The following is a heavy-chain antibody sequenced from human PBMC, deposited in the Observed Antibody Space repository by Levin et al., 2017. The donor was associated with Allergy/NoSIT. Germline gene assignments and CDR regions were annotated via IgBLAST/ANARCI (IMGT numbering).Heavy chain of an antibody. J-gene: IGHJ4*02. CDR3: ARGGSSFTATLDY. D-gene: IGHD5-18*01. CDR2: ISYDGSKE. Sequence: GESLKISCAASGFTFSSYAMHWVRQAPGKGLEWVAVISYDGSKEYYADSVKGRFTISRDNSKDTLYLQMNSLRAEDTAVYYCARGGSSFTATLDYWGKGTLVTVSS. V-gene: IGHV3-30-3*01. CDR1: GFTFSSYA.